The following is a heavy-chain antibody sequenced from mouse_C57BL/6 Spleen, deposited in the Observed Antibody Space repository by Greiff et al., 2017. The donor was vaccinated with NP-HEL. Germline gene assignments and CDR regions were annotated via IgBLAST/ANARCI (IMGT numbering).Heavy chain of an antibody. V-gene: IGHV1-64*01. J-gene: IGHJ4*01. CDR2: IHPNSGST. CDR3: ARRGFITTVVATGDYAMDY. Sequence: VQLQQPGAELVKPGASVKLSCKASGYTFTSYWMHWVKQRPGQGLEWIGMIHPNSGSTNYNEKFKSKATLTVDTSSSTAYMQLSSLTSEDSAVDYCARRGFITTVVATGDYAMDYWGQGTSVTGSS. CDR1: GYTFTSYW. D-gene: IGHD1-1*01.